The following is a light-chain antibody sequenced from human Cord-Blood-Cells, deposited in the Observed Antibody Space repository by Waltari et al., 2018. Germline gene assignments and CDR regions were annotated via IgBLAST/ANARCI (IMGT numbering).Light chain of an antibody. CDR1: SLRSYY. V-gene: IGLV3-19*01. Sequence: SSELTHDPAVSVALGQTVRITCQGDSLRSYYASWYQQKPGQAPVLVIYGKNNRPSGIPDRFSGSSSGNTASLTITGAQAEDEADYYCNSRDSSGNLFGGGTKLTVL. CDR2: GKN. J-gene: IGLJ2*01. CDR3: NSRDSSGNL.